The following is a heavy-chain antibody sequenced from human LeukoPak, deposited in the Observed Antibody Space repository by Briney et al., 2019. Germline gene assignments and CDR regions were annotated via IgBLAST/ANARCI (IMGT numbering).Heavy chain of an antibody. CDR2: TYWNNDK. CDR3: AHRLRSGRAFDY. V-gene: IGHV2-5*01. D-gene: IGHD3-16*02. J-gene: IGHJ4*02. CDR1: GFSLNDIGVG. Sequence: SGPTLVKPTQTLTLTCSFSGFSLNDIGVGVAWIRQPPGKALEWLAVTYWNNDKSYSPSLKSRLTIAKDTSKNQVVLTMTNMDPVDTATYYCAHRLRSGRAFDYWGQGTLVTVSS.